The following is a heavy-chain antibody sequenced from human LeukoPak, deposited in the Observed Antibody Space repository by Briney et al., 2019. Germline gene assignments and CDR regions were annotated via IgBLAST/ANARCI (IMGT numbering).Heavy chain of an antibody. Sequence: ASVKVSCKASGYTFTSYAMHWVRQAPGQRLEWMGWINAGNGNTKYSQKFQGRVTITRDTSASTAYMELSSPRSEDTAVYYCAREGEEPIPFDYWGQGTLVTVSS. CDR3: AREGEEPIPFDY. CDR1: GYTFTSYA. V-gene: IGHV1-3*01. J-gene: IGHJ4*02. CDR2: INAGNGNT. D-gene: IGHD3-16*01.